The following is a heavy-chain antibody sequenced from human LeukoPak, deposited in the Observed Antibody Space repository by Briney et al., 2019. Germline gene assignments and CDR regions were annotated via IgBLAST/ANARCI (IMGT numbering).Heavy chain of an antibody. V-gene: IGHV3-48*03. J-gene: IGHJ3*02. Sequence: GGSLRLSCAASGFTFSSYEMNWVRQAPGKGLEWVSYISSSGSTIYYADSVKGRFTISRVNSKNSLYLQMNSLRTEDTALYYCAKDLLTYYDFWSGSHDAFDIWGQGTMVTVSS. CDR2: ISSSGSTI. CDR1: GFTFSSYE. D-gene: IGHD3-3*01. CDR3: AKDLLTYYDFWSGSHDAFDI.